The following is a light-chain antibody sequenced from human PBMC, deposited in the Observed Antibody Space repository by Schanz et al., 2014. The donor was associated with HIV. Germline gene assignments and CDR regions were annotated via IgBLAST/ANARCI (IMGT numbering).Light chain of an antibody. V-gene: IGLV2-8*01. Sequence: QSALTQPPSASGSPGQSVTISCTGTTSDIGNHDFVSWYQQHPGKAPKLMIYDVTKRPSGVPARFSGSKSCNTASLTVSGIHPEDEADYYCKSYDSSLSDSYVFGTGTKLTVL. CDR1: TSDIGNHDF. CDR3: KSYDSSLSDSYV. CDR2: DVT. J-gene: IGLJ1*01.